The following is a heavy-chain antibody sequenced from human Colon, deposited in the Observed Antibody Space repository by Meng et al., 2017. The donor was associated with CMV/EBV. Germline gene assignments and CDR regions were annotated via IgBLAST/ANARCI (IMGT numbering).Heavy chain of an antibody. V-gene: IGHV2-5*02. Sequence: QITLKVSGPTLVKPTQTLTLTCTFSGFSLNTYEVGVGWFRQPPGKAPEWLALIYWDDDKRYRSSLGNRLTLTHDASKNQVVLTMTDMDPVDTATYYCAHKSLPAAFFDYWSQGTLVTVSS. J-gene: IGHJ4*02. D-gene: IGHD2-2*01. CDR2: IYWDDDK. CDR1: GFSLNTYEVG. CDR3: AHKSLPAAFFDY.